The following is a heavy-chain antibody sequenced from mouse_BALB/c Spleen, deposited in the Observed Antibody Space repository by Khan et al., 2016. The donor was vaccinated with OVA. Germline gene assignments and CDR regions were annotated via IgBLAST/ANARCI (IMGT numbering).Heavy chain of an antibody. Sequence: QVQLKQSGPGLVQPSQSLSITCTVSGFSLTSYGIHWVRQSPGKGLEWLGVIWSGGSTDYDAAFISRLSISKDNSKSQVFFKMNSLQGNDTAIYYCARNDDDDEGLVYWGQGTLVSVSA. CDR1: GFSLTSYG. J-gene: IGHJ3*01. D-gene: IGHD2-4*01. CDR3: ARNDDDDEGLVY. V-gene: IGHV2-2*02. CDR2: IWSGGST.